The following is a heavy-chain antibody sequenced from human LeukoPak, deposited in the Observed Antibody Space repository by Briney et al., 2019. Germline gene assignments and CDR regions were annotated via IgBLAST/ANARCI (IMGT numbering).Heavy chain of an antibody. J-gene: IGHJ4*02. D-gene: IGHD1-26*01. CDR2: IKQDGSEK. CDR3: ARDKISGPTILDY. Sequence: GGSLRLSCAVSGFTFSHDWMSWVRQAPGKGLEWVANIKQDGSEKFYVDSVKGRFTISRDNAKNSLYLQVDSLRAEDTAVYYCARDKISGPTILDYWGQGILVTVSS. CDR1: GFTFSHDW. V-gene: IGHV3-7*01.